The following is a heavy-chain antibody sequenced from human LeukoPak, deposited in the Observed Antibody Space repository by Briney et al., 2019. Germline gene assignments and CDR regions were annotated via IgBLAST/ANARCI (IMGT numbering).Heavy chain of an antibody. CDR3: ASGDYYDSSGYSY. Sequence: GGSLRLSCAASGFTFGSYGMHWVRQAPGKGLQWVSSISSSSSYIYYADSVKGRFTISRDNAKNSLYLQMNSLRAEDTAVYYCASGDYYDSSGYSYWGQGTLVTVSS. CDR2: ISSSSSYI. V-gene: IGHV3-21*01. D-gene: IGHD3-22*01. CDR1: GFTFGSYG. J-gene: IGHJ4*02.